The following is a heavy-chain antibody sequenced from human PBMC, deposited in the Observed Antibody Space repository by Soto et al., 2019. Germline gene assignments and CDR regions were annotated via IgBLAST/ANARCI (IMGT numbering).Heavy chain of an antibody. V-gene: IGHV4-61*01. J-gene: IGHJ4*02. CDR2: ISYSGST. CDR1: GGSISSSSYY. Sequence: TSETLSLTCTVSGGSISSSSYYWSWIRQPPGKGLEWIGYISYSGSTNYNPSLKSRVTISVDTSKNQFSLKLSSVTAADTAVYYCARPSGSYLYYFDYWGQGTLVTVSS. D-gene: IGHD1-26*01. CDR3: ARPSGSYLYYFDY.